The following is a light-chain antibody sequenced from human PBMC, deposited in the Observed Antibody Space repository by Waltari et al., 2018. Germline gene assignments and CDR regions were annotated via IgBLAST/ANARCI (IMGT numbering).Light chain of an antibody. Sequence: QSVLTQPPSVSAAPGQRVTISCSGGSSNIGNNYVSWYRQFPGTAPKLLLYENTERPSWIPGRFSGSKSGTSATLDITGLQAGDEADYYCGTWDSSLSGAVFGGGTHLTVL. J-gene: IGLJ7*01. CDR2: ENT. CDR1: SSNIGNNY. V-gene: IGLV1-51*02. CDR3: GTWDSSLSGAV.